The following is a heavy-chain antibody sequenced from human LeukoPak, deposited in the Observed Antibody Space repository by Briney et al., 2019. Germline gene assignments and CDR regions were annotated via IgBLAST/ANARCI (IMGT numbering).Heavy chain of an antibody. CDR2: IFHTGDV. D-gene: IGHD2-15*01. Sequence: SETLSLTCTVSGYSINSGYFWGWVRQPPGKGPEWIGSIFHTGDVYYNPSLRSRVTLSIDTSRNQVSLKVTSVTAADTALYYCARVVASTTIDSWGQGILVTVSS. CDR3: ARVVASTTIDS. CDR1: GYSINSGYF. J-gene: IGHJ4*02. V-gene: IGHV4-38-2*02.